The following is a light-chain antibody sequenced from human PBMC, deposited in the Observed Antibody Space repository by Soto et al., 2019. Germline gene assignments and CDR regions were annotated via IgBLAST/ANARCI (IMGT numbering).Light chain of an antibody. Sequence: QSALTQPPSASGSPGQSVTISCTGTSSDVGGYNFVSWYQQHPGKAPKLIIYEVTQRPSGVPDRFSASKSGDTASLTVSGLRAEDEADYYCSSYAGRNMGVFGSGTKLTVL. J-gene: IGLJ1*01. CDR2: EVT. V-gene: IGLV2-8*01. CDR3: SSYAGRNMGV. CDR1: SSDVGGYNF.